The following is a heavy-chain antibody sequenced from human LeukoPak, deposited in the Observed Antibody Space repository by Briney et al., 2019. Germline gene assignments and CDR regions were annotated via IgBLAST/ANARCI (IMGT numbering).Heavy chain of an antibody. CDR2: IKSDETST. Sequence: GVSLRLSCAASGFTFSRSWMHWVRQAPGEGLVWVSRIKSDETSTTYADAVKGRFTISRDNAKNTVYLQMNSLRVEDTAVYYCARDGEAASGYASGGFDSWGQGTLVTVSS. V-gene: IGHV3-74*01. J-gene: IGHJ4*02. CDR3: ARDGEAASGYASGGFDS. CDR1: GFTFSRSW. D-gene: IGHD5-12*01.